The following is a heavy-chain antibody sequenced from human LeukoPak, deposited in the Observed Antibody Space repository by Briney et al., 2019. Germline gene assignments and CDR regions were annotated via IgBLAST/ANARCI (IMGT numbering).Heavy chain of an antibody. V-gene: IGHV4-59*01. Sequence: PSETLSLTCTVSGGSISRYYWSWIRQPPGKGLEWIGYIYYSGSTNYNPSLKSRVTISVDTSKNQFSLKLSSVTAADTAVYYCARGAARYYYYYMDVWGKGTTVTVSS. CDR2: IYYSGST. CDR3: ARGAARYYYYYMDV. CDR1: GGSISRYY. J-gene: IGHJ6*03.